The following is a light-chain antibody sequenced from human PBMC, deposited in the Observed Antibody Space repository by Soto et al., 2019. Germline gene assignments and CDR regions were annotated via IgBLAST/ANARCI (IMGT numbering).Light chain of an antibody. J-gene: IGKJ2*01. CDR2: EAS. V-gene: IGKV1-33*01. CDR3: QQYDHLPYT. CDR1: QDISRY. Sequence: DIQMTQSPSSLSVSIGDKVTITCQASQDISRYLSWHQKKPGKAPKLLIHEASNLETGVPSRFSGNGSGTDFAFFISSLQPEDIATYYCQQYDHLPYTFGQGSKLDIK.